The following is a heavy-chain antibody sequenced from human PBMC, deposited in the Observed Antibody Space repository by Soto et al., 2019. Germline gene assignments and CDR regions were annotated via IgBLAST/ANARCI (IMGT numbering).Heavy chain of an antibody. D-gene: IGHD4-17*01. CDR3: ARGIRSHNWFDP. Sequence: SETLSLTCTVSGGSISSGGYYWSWIRQHPGKGLEWIGYIYYSGSTYYNPSLKSRVTISVDTSKNQFSLKLSSVTAADTAVYYCARGIRSHNWFDPWGQGTLVTVSS. CDR1: GGSISSGGYY. CDR2: IYYSGST. J-gene: IGHJ5*02. V-gene: IGHV4-31*03.